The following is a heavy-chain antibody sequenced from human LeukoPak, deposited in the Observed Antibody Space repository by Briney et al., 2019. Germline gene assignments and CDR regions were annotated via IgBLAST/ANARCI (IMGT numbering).Heavy chain of an antibody. CDR3: ARYYCSSTSCPNYFDY. Sequence: ASVKVSCKASGGTFSSYAISWVRQAPGQGLEWMGGIIPIFGTANYAQKFQGRVTITTDESTSTAYMELSSLRSEDTAVYYCARYYCSSTSCPNYFDYWGQGTLVTVSS. J-gene: IGHJ4*02. CDR1: GGTFSSYA. D-gene: IGHD2-2*01. CDR2: IIPIFGTA. V-gene: IGHV1-69*05.